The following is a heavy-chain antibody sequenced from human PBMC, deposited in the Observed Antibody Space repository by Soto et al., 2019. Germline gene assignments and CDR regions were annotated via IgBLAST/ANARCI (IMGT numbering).Heavy chain of an antibody. D-gene: IGHD5-12*01. J-gene: IGHJ4*02. CDR2: IWYDGSNK. CDR3: ARLYTWIMDY. Sequence: SGGSLSLSCAASGFNFRNYGMHWVRQAPGKGLEWVAIIWYDGSNKYYADSVKGRFTISRDNSKNTLYLQIDSLRAEDTAVYYCARLYTWIMDYWGQGIMVTVSS. CDR1: GFNFRNYG. V-gene: IGHV3-33*01.